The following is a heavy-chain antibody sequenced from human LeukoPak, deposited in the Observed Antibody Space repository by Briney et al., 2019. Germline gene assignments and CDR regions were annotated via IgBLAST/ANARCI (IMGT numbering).Heavy chain of an antibody. CDR2: IWYDGSNK. Sequence: PGRSLRLSCAASGFTFSSYGMHWVRQAPGKGLEWVAVIWYDGSNKYYADSVKGRFTISRDNSKNSLYLQMNSLRTEDTALYYCAKGSGFFGVVICDYWGQGTLVTVSS. J-gene: IGHJ4*02. V-gene: IGHV3-33*03. CDR1: GFTFSSYG. D-gene: IGHD3-3*01. CDR3: AKGSGFFGVVICDY.